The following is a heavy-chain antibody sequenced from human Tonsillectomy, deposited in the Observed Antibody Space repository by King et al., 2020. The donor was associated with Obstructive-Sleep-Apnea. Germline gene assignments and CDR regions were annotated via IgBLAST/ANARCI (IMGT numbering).Heavy chain of an antibody. D-gene: IGHD2-2*01. Sequence: QVQLQQWGAGLLKPSETLSLTCAVYGGSFSGYYWSWLRQPPGKGLEWIGEINHSGSTNYNPSLKSRVTISVDTSKNQFSLKLSSVTAADTAVYYCARAKGYCSSTSCYPREFDPWGQGTLVTVSS. CDR1: GGSFSGYY. CDR3: ARAKGYCSSTSCYPREFDP. V-gene: IGHV4-34*01. CDR2: INHSGST. J-gene: IGHJ5*02.